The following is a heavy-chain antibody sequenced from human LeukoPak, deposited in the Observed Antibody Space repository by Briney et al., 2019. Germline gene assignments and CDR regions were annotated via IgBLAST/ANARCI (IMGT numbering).Heavy chain of an antibody. V-gene: IGHV3-21*01. CDR2: LRSSSSYI. CDR1: GFPFSSYS. D-gene: IGHD6-19*01. Sequence: GGSLRLSRAASGFPFSSYSMNWVRQAPGKGLEWVSSLRSSSSYIHSADSVKGRFTISRDNATNSLYLQMNSLRAEDTAVYYCARVPPIAVAGRYYYYYMDVWGKGTTVTVSS. CDR3: ARVPPIAVAGRYYYYYMDV. J-gene: IGHJ6*03.